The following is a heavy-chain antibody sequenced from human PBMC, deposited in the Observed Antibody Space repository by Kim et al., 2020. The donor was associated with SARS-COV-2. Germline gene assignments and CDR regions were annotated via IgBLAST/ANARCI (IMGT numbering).Heavy chain of an antibody. CDR2: ISSSSSTI. V-gene: IGHV3-48*02. Sequence: GGSLRLSCAASGFTFSSYSMNWVRQAPGKGMEWVSYISSSSSTIYYADSVKGRFTISRDNAKNSLYLQMNSLRDEDTAVYYCARDGRTKSYCSSTSCYTGIFLSAFDIWGQGTMVTVSS. D-gene: IGHD2-2*02. CDR3: ARDGRTKSYCSSTSCYTGIFLSAFDI. J-gene: IGHJ3*02. CDR1: GFTFSSYS.